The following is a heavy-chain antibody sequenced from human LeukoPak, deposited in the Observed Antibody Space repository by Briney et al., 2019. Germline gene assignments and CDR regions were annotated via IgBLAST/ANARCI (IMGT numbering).Heavy chain of an antibody. CDR2: ISYSGGS. V-gene: IGHV4-59*12. D-gene: IGHD3-22*01. Sequence: SETLSLTCTVSGASISSYYWSWIRRPPGKGLEWIGYISYSGGSNYNPSLNYNPSLKSRVTISVDTSEKRLSLKLSSVTAADTAVYYCASLYYYDSSGYYPQFDYWGQGTLVTVPS. J-gene: IGHJ4*02. CDR3: ASLYYYDSSGYYPQFDY. CDR1: GASISSYY.